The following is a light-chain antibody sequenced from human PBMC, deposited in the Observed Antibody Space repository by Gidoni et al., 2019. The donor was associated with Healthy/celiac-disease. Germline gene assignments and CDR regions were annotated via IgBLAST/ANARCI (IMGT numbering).Light chain of an antibody. V-gene: IGKV1-39*01. CDR2: AAS. J-gene: IGKJ1*01. Sequence: IQITQSPSSLSESVGDRVTITCRASQSISSYLNWYQQKPGKAPKLLIYAASSLQSGVPSRLSGSGSGTDFTLTISSLQPEDFATYYCQQSYSTPRTFGQGTKVEIK. CDR3: QQSYSTPRT. CDR1: QSISSY.